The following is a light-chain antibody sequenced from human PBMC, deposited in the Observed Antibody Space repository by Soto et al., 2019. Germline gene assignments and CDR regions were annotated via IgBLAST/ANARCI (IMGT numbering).Light chain of an antibody. CDR1: QGISSY. J-gene: IGKJ4*01. CDR3: QQLNSYRLT. CDR2: AVS. V-gene: IGKV1-9*01. Sequence: TQSPATLSVSPGERVTITCRASQGISSYFAWYQQKPGKAPKLLIYAVSTLQSGVPSRFSGSASGTEFTLTISSLQPEDFATYYCQQLNSYRLTFGGGTKVEIK.